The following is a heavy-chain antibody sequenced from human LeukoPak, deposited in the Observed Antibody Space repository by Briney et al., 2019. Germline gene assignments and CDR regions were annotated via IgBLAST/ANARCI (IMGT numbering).Heavy chain of an antibody. CDR2: IKQDGSEK. J-gene: IGHJ4*02. V-gene: IGHV3-7*01. Sequence: GGSLRLSCAASGFTFSHYAMHWVRQAPGKGLEWVANIKQDGSEKYYVDSVKGRFTISRDNAKNSLYLQMNSLRAEDTAVYYCARVDTAMDYFDYWGQGTLVTVSS. CDR3: ARVDTAMDYFDY. CDR1: GFTFSHYA. D-gene: IGHD5-18*01.